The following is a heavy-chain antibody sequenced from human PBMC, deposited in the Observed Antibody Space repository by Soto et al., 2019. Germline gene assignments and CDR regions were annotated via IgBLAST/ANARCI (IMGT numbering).Heavy chain of an antibody. CDR1: GYTFTSYG. V-gene: IGHV1-18*01. CDR3: AREDPGSLN. D-gene: IGHD6-13*01. Sequence: QVQLVQSGAEVKKPGASVKVSCKASGYTFTSYGISWVRQAPGQGLEWMGWISAYNGNTNYAKKLQGRVTMTTDTPTSTAYVELRSLRADDTAVYSCAREDPGSLNWGQGTLVTVSS. J-gene: IGHJ4*02. CDR2: ISAYNGNT.